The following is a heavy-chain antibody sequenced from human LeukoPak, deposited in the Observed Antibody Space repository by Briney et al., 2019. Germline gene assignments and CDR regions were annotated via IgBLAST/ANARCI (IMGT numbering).Heavy chain of an antibody. V-gene: IGHV4-31*11. Sequence: SGTLSLTCAVSGGSISSGGYYWSWIRQHPGKGLEWIGYIYYSGSTYYNPSLKSRVTISVDTSKNQFSLRLSSVTAADTAVYYCARVRGYCSSTTCYYDYWGQGTLVTVSS. CDR3: ARVRGYCSSTTCYYDY. CDR1: GGSISSGGYY. D-gene: IGHD2-2*01. J-gene: IGHJ4*02. CDR2: IYYSGST.